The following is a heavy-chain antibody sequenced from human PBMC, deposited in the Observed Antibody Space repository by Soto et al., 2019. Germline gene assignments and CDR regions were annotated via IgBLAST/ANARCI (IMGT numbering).Heavy chain of an antibody. J-gene: IGHJ3*02. D-gene: IGHD1-26*01. CDR3: ASRERVEACES. Sequence: QVQLVQSGAEVKKPGSSVKVSCKASGGSFSSNAISWVRQAPGQGLEWMGGIIPILGSANYAQKYQDRLTITADGTTTTTYMELNSQRSEDAAVDCCASRERVEACESWGQGTLVTVSS. CDR2: IIPILGSA. CDR1: GGSFSSNA. V-gene: IGHV1-69*01.